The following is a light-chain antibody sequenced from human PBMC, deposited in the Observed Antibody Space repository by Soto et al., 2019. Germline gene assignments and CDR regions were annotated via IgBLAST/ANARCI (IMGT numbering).Light chain of an antibody. CDR2: GAS. CDR3: EQYNNWPPT. V-gene: IGKV3-15*01. CDR1: QSVSGN. Sequence: EIVMTQSPATLSVSPGERATLSCRASQSVSGNLAWYQQKPGQAPRLLIYGASTRATGIPARFSGSGSGTDFTLTISSLQSEDFAVYYCEQYNNWPPTFGQGTRLEIK. J-gene: IGKJ5*01.